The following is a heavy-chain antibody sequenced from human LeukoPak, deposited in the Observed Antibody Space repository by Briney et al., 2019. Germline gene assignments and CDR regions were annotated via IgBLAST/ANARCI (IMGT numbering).Heavy chain of an antibody. CDR3: ARNGGNSDFDY. V-gene: IGHV4-4*02. J-gene: IGHJ4*02. D-gene: IGHD4-23*01. CDR2: IYHSGST. CDR1: GFTFSHFW. Sequence: GSLRLSCAASGFTFSHFWMSWVRQPPGKGLEWIGEIYHSGSTNYNPSLKSRVTISVDKSKNQFSLKLSSVTAADTAVYYCARNGGNSDFDYWGQGTLVTVSS.